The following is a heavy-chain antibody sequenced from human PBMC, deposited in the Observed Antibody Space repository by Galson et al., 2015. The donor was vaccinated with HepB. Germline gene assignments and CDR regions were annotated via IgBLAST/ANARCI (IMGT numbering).Heavy chain of an antibody. CDR3: ARAFGCRSRNCYWGVDS. Sequence: ETLSLTCVVYGGSFSGFYWTWIRQPPGKGLEWIGEMNHSGNTNYNPSLKSRAVISVDTSKNQVSLRLTSVTAADTAMHYCARAFGCRSRNCYWGVDSWGQGTLVTVSS. V-gene: IGHV4-34*01. CDR1: GGSFSGFY. CDR2: MNHSGNT. J-gene: IGHJ5*01. D-gene: IGHD2-21*02.